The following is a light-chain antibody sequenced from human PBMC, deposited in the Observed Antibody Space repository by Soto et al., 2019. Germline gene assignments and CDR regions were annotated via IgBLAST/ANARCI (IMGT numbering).Light chain of an antibody. V-gene: IGKV3-11*01. CDR3: QQRSNWPPRIT. CDR1: QSVRNY. J-gene: IGKJ4*01. CDR2: DAS. Sequence: DIVLTQSPATLSLSPGERATLSCRASQSVRNYLAWYQQKPGQAPRLLIYDASNRATGIPARFSGSGSGTDFTLTISSLEPEDFAVYYCQQRSNWPPRITFGGGTKVEIK.